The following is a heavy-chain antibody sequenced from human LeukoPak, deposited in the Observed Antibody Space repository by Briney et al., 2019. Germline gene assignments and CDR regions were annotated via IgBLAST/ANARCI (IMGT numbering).Heavy chain of an antibody. CDR1: GFTFSSYS. V-gene: IGHV3-21*01. Sequence: GGSLRLSCAASGFTFSSYSMNWVRQAPGKGLEWVSTISSSSSYIYYADSLKGRFTISRDNAKNSLYLQMSSLRAEDTAVYYCARVPPTVGSSDIWGQGTMVTVSS. J-gene: IGHJ3*02. CDR3: ARVPPTVGSSDI. CDR2: ISSSSSYI. D-gene: IGHD5/OR15-5a*01.